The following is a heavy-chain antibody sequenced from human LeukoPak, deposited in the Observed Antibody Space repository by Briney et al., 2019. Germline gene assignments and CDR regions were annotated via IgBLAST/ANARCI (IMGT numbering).Heavy chain of an antibody. CDR2: IYYSGST. J-gene: IGHJ3*02. Sequence: SETLSLTCTVSGGSISSGDYYWSWIRQPPGKGLEWIGYIYYSGSTYYNPSLKSRVTISVDTSKNQFSLKLSSVTAADTAVYYCARDFGDYLMDYASDIWGQGTMVTVSS. V-gene: IGHV4-30-4*08. CDR1: GGSISSGDYY. D-gene: IGHD4-17*01. CDR3: ARDFGDYLMDYASDI.